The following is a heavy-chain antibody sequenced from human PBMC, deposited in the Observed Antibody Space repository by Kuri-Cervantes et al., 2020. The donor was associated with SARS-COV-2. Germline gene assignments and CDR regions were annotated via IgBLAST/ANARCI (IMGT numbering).Heavy chain of an antibody. CDR2: ILYTGNT. Sequence: GSLRLSCTVSRGSINRSPYFWGWIRQPPGKALEWIGSILYTGNTHYTPSLHSRVIMSVDTSKNQFSLNLTSVTAADTAVYYCVRTSPPNYGMDVWGQGTTVTVSS. CDR1: RGSINRSPYF. CDR3: VRTSPPNYGMDV. V-gene: IGHV4-39*01. J-gene: IGHJ6*02.